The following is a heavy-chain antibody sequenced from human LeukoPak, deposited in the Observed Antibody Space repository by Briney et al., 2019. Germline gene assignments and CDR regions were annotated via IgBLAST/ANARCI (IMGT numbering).Heavy chain of an antibody. CDR1: GGTFSSYA. CDR3: ARGMDVGYYDFWSGYKTTNYYGMDV. V-gene: IGHV1-69*13. J-gene: IGHJ6*02. Sequence: SVKVSCKASGGTFSSYAIRWVRQAPRHGLEWMGGIIPSLVTANYAQKFQGRVTITADESTSTAYMELSSLRSEDTAVYYCARGMDVGYYDFWSGYKTTNYYGMDVWGQGTTVTVSS. CDR2: IIPSLVTA. D-gene: IGHD3-3*01.